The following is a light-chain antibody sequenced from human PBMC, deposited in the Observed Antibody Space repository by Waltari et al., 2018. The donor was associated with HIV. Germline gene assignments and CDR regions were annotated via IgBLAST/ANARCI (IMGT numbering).Light chain of an antibody. CDR2: YDS. Sequence: SYVLTQPPSVSVAPGKTARMTCGGNNIGSKSVHWYQQEPGQAPVLVIYYDSDRPSGIPERFSGSNSGNTATLTISRVEAGDEADYYCQVWDSSSDHRGVFGGGTKLTVL. CDR1: NIGSKS. J-gene: IGLJ2*01. V-gene: IGLV3-21*04. CDR3: QVWDSSSDHRGV.